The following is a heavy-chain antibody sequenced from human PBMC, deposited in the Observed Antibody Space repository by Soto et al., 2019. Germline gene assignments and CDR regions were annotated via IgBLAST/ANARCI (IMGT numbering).Heavy chain of an antibody. Sequence: GGSLRLSCAASGFTFSSYAMSWVRQAPGKGLVWVSRINGNGRSTSYADSAKGRFIISRDNAKNALYLQLNSLRAEDTAVYYCASTTICGVVIGPGYYYSMDVWGQETTVTVSS. D-gene: IGHD3-3*01. CDR1: GFTFSSYA. J-gene: IGHJ6*02. CDR3: ASTTICGVVIGPGYYYSMDV. V-gene: IGHV3-74*01. CDR2: INGNGRST.